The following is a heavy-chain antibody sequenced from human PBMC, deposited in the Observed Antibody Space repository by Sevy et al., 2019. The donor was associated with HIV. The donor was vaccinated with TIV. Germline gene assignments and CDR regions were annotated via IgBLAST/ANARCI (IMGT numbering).Heavy chain of an antibody. D-gene: IGHD6-13*01. CDR2: ISSTGSTI. J-gene: IGHJ4*02. CDR3: ATDAPGSSIVDY. CDR1: GFTFSSYE. V-gene: IGHV3-48*03. Sequence: GGSLRLSCAASGFTFSSYEMNWVRQAPGKGLEWVSYISSTGSTIYYADSVKGRFTISRDNAKNSLYLKMSSLRAEDTAVYYCATDAPGSSIVDYWGQGTLVTVSS.